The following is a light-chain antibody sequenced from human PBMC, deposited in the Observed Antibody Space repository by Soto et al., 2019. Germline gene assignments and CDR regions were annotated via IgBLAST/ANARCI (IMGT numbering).Light chain of an antibody. CDR3: QQYNSSWT. J-gene: IGKJ1*01. Sequence: DIQMPQPPSTLSASVGDRVTITCRASQSISSWLAWYQQKPGKAPKLLIYDASSLESGVPSRFSGSGSWTEFTLTISSLQPDDFATYYCQQYNSSWTFGQGTKVEIK. V-gene: IGKV1-5*01. CDR1: QSISSW. CDR2: DAS.